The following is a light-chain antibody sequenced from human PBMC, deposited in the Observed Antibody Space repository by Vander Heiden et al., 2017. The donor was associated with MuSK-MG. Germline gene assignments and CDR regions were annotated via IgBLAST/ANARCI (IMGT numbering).Light chain of an antibody. CDR2: KDS. CDR1: KLGDKY. CDR3: QAWDSSLDVV. V-gene: IGLV3-1*01. J-gene: IGLJ2*01. Sequence: SSELPQPPSVSVSPGRTASITFSGYKLGDKYACWYQQKPGQSPVLVMYKDSKRPSGVPERFSGSNSGNTATLTISGTQAMDEADYYCQAWDSSLDVVFGGGTKLTVL.